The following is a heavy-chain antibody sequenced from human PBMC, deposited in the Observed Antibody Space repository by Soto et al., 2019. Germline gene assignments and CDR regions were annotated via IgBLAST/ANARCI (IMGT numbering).Heavy chain of an antibody. V-gene: IGHV2-5*02. CDR1: GFSLTTDGVG. CDR3: AHSRNLITEDAQVGDFDY. D-gene: IGHD3-10*01. J-gene: IGHJ4*02. Sequence: QITLKESGPTLVKPTQTLTLTCNFSGFSLTTDGVGVGWVRQPPGGALEWLSLIYWDDDERYSPSLKTRLTITKDPSKNQVDLIMTNMDTVDTATYYCAHSRNLITEDAQVGDFDYWCQGILVTVSS. CDR2: IYWDDDE.